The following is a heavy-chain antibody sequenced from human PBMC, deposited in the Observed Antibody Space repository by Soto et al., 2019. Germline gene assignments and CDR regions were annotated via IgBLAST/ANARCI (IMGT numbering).Heavy chain of an antibody. D-gene: IGHD3-22*01. CDR2: IYYSGST. J-gene: IGHJ4*02. Sequence: SETLSPTCPLSGGSISSYYWSWIRQPPGKGLEWIGYIYYSGSTNYNPSLKSRVTISVDTSKNQFSLKLSSVTAADTAVYYCARGFGYYDSSGYVDYWGQGTLVTVSS. CDR1: GGSISSYY. CDR3: ARGFGYYDSSGYVDY. V-gene: IGHV4-59*01.